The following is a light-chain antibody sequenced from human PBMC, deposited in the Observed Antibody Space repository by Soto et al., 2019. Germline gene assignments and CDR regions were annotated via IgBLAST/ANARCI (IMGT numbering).Light chain of an antibody. J-gene: IGKJ1*01. CDR3: QQSYNTPWT. Sequence: DIQMTQSPSTLSGSVGDRVTITCRASQTISSWLAWYQQKPGKAPKLLIYKASTLKSGVPSRFSGSGSGTEFTLTISSLQPDDFATYFCQQSYNTPWTFGQGTKVDI. CDR1: QTISSW. CDR2: KAS. V-gene: IGKV1-5*03.